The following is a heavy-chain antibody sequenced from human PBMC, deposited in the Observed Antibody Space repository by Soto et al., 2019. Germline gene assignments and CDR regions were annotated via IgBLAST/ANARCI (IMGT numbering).Heavy chain of an antibody. J-gene: IGHJ6*02. CDR3: ARGALRYFDRPFYYGMDV. CDR1: GYTFTSNY. Sequence: ASVKVSCKASGYTFTSNYMHWVRQAPGQGLEWMGIINPSGGSTSYAQKFQGRVAMTRDTSTSTVYMELSSLRSGDTAVYYCARGALRYFDRPFYYGMDVWGQGTTVTVSS. V-gene: IGHV1-46*01. D-gene: IGHD3-9*01. CDR2: INPSGGST.